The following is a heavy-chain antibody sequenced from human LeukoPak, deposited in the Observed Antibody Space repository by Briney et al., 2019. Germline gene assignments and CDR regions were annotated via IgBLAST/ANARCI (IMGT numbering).Heavy chain of an antibody. CDR1: GFTFSSYA. V-gene: IGHV3-23*01. CDR3: AKVGSRYCSANCYFDY. J-gene: IGHJ4*02. Sequence: HPGGSLRLSCAASGFTFSSYAMSWVRQAPGKGLEWVSAISGSGGSTYYADSVKGRFTISRDNSKNTLYLQMNSLRAEDTAVYYCAKVGSRYCSANCYFDYWGQGTLVTVSS. D-gene: IGHD2-15*01. CDR2: ISGSGGST.